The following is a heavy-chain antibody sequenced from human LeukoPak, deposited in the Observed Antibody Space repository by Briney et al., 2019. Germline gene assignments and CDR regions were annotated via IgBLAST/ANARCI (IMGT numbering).Heavy chain of an antibody. CDR2: LTNGGDLT. CDR3: AKDARRTDGWYYFES. CDR1: GFTFNSLS. Sequence: GGSLRLSCAASGFTFNSLSMAWVRQAPGKGLEWVAALTNGGDLTYYTDSVKGRFTISRDNSKNTLYLEMSSLRAEDTAIYYCAKDARRTDGWYYFESWGRGTLVTVSS. V-gene: IGHV3-23*01. J-gene: IGHJ4*02. D-gene: IGHD6-19*01.